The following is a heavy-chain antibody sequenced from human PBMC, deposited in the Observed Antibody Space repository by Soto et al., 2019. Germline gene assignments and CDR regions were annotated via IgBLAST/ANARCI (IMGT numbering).Heavy chain of an antibody. V-gene: IGHV1-69*01. D-gene: IGHD2-21*02. CDR2: IIPIFGTA. CDR3: ARIFVNCGGDCYSQYYFDY. J-gene: IGHJ4*02. CDR1: GGNFSSYA. Sequence: GASVKVSCKASGGNFSSYAISWVRQAPGQGLEWMGGIIPIFGTANYAQKFQGRVTITADESTSTAYMELSSLRSEDTAVYYCARIFVNCGGDCYSQYYFDYWGQGTLVTVSS.